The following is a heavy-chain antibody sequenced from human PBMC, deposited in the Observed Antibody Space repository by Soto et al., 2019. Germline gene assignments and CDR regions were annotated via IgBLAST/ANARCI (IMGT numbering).Heavy chain of an antibody. CDR2: ISYDGSNK. Sequence: QVQLVESGGGVVQPGRSLRLSCAASGFTFSSYGMRWVRQAPGKGLEWVAVISYDGSNKYYADSVKGRFTISRDNSKNTLYLQMNSLRAEDTAVYYCAKERVAGRYYFDYWGQGTLVTVSS. CDR1: GFTFSSYG. CDR3: AKERVAGRYYFDY. J-gene: IGHJ4*02. V-gene: IGHV3-30*18. D-gene: IGHD6-19*01.